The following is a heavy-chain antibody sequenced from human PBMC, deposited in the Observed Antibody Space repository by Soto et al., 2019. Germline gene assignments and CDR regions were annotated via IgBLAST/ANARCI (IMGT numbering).Heavy chain of an antibody. CDR1: GGSISSSSYY. CDR3: ARLLVITMVRGVIITEGYFDY. CDR2: ISYSGTT. J-gene: IGHJ4*02. Sequence: QLQLQESGPGLVKPSETLSLTCTVSGGSISSSSYYWGWIRQPPGKGLEWIGSISYSGTTYYNLSLKSRGTISVDPSKKQFSLKLSSVTAADTAVYYCARLLVITMVRGVIITEGYFDYWGQGTLVTVSS. V-gene: IGHV4-39*01. D-gene: IGHD3-10*01.